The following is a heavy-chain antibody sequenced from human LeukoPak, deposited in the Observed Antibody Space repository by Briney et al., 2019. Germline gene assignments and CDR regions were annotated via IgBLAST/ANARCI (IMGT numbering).Heavy chain of an antibody. V-gene: IGHV3-30*04. D-gene: IGHD4-23*01. CDR3: AREDYGGLDY. CDR1: GFTFSSYA. J-gene: IGHJ4*02. CDR2: MSYDGSNK. Sequence: PGRSLRLSCAASGFTFSSYAMHWVRQAPGKGLEWVAVMSYDGSNKYYADSVKGRFTISRDNSKNTLYLQMNSLRAEDTAVYYCAREDYGGLDYWGQGALVTVSS.